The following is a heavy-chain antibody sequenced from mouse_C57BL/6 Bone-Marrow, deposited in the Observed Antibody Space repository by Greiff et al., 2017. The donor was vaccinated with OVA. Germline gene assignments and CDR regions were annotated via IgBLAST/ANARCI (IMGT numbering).Heavy chain of an antibody. V-gene: IGHV1-26*01. CDR2: INPNNGGT. J-gene: IGHJ4*01. CDR3: AGWDYDGDAMDY. D-gene: IGHD2-4*01. CDR1: GYTFTDYY. Sequence: VQLQQSGPELVKPGASVKISCKASGYTFTDYYMNWVKQSHGKSLEWIGDINPNNGGTSYNQKFKGKATSTVDKSSSTAYMELRSLTSEDSAVYYCAGWDYDGDAMDYWGQGTSVTVSS.